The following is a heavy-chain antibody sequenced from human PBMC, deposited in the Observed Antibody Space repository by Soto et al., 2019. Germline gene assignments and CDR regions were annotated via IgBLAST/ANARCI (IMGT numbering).Heavy chain of an antibody. CDR1: GFSFSTSGVG. Sequence: QMTLRQSGPTLVKPTQPLTLTCSFSGFSFSTSGVGVGWIRQPPGKALEWLALIYWSGDQHYTPSLKNILTITKDTSKIHVVLIMTNMDPVDTATYYCARGLASLPVFAFDVWGQGTMVTVSS. CDR2: IYWSGDQ. CDR3: ARGLASLPVFAFDV. V-gene: IGHV2-5*01. J-gene: IGHJ3*01. D-gene: IGHD3-3*02.